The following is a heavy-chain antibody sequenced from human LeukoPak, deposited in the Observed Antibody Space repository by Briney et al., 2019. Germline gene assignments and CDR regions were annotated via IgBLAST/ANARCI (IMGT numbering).Heavy chain of an antibody. D-gene: IGHD3-9*01. CDR3: AREYYDILIGYYASFDY. Sequence: PGGSLRLSCAASGFTFSSYEMNWVRQAPGKGLEWVSYISSSGSTIYYADSVEGRFTISRDNAKNSLYLQMNSLRAEDTAVYYCAREYYDILIGYYASFDYWGQGTLVTVSS. V-gene: IGHV3-48*03. CDR1: GFTFSSYE. J-gene: IGHJ4*02. CDR2: ISSSGSTI.